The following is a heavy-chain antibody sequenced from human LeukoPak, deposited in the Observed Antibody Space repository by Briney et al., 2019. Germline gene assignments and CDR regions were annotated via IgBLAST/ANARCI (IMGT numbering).Heavy chain of an antibody. CDR3: ARSAHYSPAFDL. J-gene: IGHJ4*02. D-gene: IGHD4-11*01. CDR1: GGTFSSYA. CDR2: SIPIFGSV. Sequence: SVKVSCKASGGTFSSYAIIWVRQAPGQGLEWMGESIPIFGSVKFAQKFQGRVTITADESTSTVYMELNSLRAEDTAVYYCARSAHYSPAFDLWGQGTLVTVSS. V-gene: IGHV1-69*13.